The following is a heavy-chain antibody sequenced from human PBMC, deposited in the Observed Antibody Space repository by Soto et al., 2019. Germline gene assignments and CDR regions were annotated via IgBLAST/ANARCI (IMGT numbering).Heavy chain of an antibody. D-gene: IGHD3-3*01. V-gene: IGHV1-3*01. J-gene: IGHJ6*03. CDR1: GYTFTSYA. CDR3: AGPKSGLDYYYYYMDV. Sequence: ASVKVSCKASGYTFTSYAMHWVRQAPGQRLEWMGWINAGNGNTKYSQKFQGRVTITRDTSASTAYMELSSLRSEDTAVYYCAGPKSGLDYYYYYMDVWGKGTTVTVSS. CDR2: INAGNGNT.